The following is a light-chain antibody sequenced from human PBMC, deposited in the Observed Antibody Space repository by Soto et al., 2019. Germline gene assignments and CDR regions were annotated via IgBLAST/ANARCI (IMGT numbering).Light chain of an antibody. CDR1: QNVISW. Sequence: DIQMTQSPSTLSASVGDRVTITCRASQNVISWLAWYQQKPGKVPKLLIYKASTLESGVPSRFSGSGSGTEFTLTISSLQPDDVATYYCQQYYTYWTFGQGTKVDNK. CDR3: QQYYTYWT. V-gene: IGKV1-5*03. CDR2: KAS. J-gene: IGKJ1*01.